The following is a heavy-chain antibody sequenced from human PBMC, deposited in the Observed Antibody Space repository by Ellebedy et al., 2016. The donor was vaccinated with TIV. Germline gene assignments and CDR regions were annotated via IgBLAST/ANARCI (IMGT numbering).Heavy chain of an antibody. Sequence: ASVKVSCKTSGYSFDTYSLSWVRQAPGQGLEWMGWISVFTGNTKYAQNFQDRLTLTTDTSTSTAYMKLRSLRTDDTAVYFCAREEDYSPNAFSALDHWGQGTLVTVSS. CDR2: ISVFTGNT. CDR1: GYSFDTYS. J-gene: IGHJ4*02. CDR3: AREEDYSPNAFSALDH. V-gene: IGHV1-18*04. D-gene: IGHD3/OR15-3a*01.